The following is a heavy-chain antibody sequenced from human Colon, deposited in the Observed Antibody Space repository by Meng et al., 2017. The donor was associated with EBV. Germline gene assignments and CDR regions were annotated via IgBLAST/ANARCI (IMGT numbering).Heavy chain of an antibody. J-gene: IGHJ5*02. CDR3: ARVSGRSFDP. CDR2: IYYIGGT. D-gene: IGHD3-10*01. V-gene: IGHV4-61*01. CDR1: GDSVATGRYY. Sequence: QVQLPESGPGFVKPSETLSLTCTVSGDSVATGRYYWIWIRQPPGKGLEWIAYIYYIGGTNYNPSLKSRLTISLDTSKNQFSLSLRSVTAADTAVYYCARVSGRSFDPWGQGTLVTVSS.